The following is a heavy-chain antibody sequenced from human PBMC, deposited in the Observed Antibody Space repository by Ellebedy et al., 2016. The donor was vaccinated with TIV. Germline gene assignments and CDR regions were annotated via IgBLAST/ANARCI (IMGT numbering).Heavy chain of an antibody. V-gene: IGHV3-23*01. CDR3: ARGPWGRYSILQ. J-gene: IGHJ4*02. CDR2: ISGSGGST. CDR1: GFTFSSYA. D-gene: IGHD7-27*01. Sequence: GESLKISCAASGFTFSSYAMSWVRQAPGKGLEWVSAISGSGGSTYYADSVKGRFTISRDNSKNTLYLQLSGLRLEDTAMYYCARGPWGRYSILQWGQGTLVTVSS.